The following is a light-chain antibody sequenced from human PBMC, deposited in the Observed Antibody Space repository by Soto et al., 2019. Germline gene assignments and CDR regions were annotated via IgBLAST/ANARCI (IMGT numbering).Light chain of an antibody. Sequence: EILLTQSPGTLSLSPGDRDTLSCRASQSLGSTFLAWYQQKSGQSHRLLIYGASDRATDIPDRFSGSGSGAEFTLTISRLEPEDFAVYFCHQYGTLPLSFGGGTKVEIK. V-gene: IGKV3-20*01. CDR2: GAS. J-gene: IGKJ4*01. CDR1: QSLGSTF. CDR3: HQYGTLPLS.